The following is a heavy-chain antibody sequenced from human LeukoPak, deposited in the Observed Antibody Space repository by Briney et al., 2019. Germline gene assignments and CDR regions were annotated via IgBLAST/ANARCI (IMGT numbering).Heavy chain of an antibody. D-gene: IGHD6-19*01. CDR1: GGTFSSYA. J-gene: IGHJ6*02. CDR2: IIPIFGTA. CDR3: ARLGGPIAVAGRNYYYYYGMDV. Sequence: SVKVSCKASGGTFSSYAISWVRQAPGQGLEWMGGIIPIFGTANYAQKFQGRVTITADESTSTAYMELSSLRSEDTAVYYCARLGGPIAVAGRNYYYYYGMDVWGQGTTVTVSS. V-gene: IGHV1-69*13.